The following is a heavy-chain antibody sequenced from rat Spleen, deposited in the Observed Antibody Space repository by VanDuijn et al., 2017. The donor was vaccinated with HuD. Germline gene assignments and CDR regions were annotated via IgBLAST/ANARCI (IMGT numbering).Heavy chain of an antibody. CDR2: ISYDGSST. J-gene: IGHJ1*01. CDR1: GFTFTDFY. Sequence: EVQLVESGGGLVQPGSPLKLPCAASGFTFTDFYMAGVRQAPTKGLEWVATISYDGSSTYYRDSVKGRFNISRDNTKNTLYLQMDNLRSEDTATYYCARAGYLRDWYFDFWGPGTMVTVSS. V-gene: IGHV5-29*01. CDR3: ARAGYLRDWYFDF. D-gene: IGHD2-2*01.